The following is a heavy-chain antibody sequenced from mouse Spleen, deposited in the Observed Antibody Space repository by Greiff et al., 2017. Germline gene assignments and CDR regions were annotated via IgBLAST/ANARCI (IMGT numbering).Heavy chain of an antibody. CDR1: GYSITSGYY. V-gene: IGHV3-6*01. D-gene: IGHD1-1*01. CDR2: ISYDGSN. CDR3: ARMDYYDGVYAMDY. J-gene: IGHJ4*01. Sequence: EVKLLESGPGLVKPSQSLSLTCSVTGYSITSGYYWNWIRQFPGNKLEWMGYISYDGSNNYNPSLKNRISITRDTSKNQFFLKLNSVTTEDTATYYCARMDYYDGVYAMDYWGQGTSVTVSS.